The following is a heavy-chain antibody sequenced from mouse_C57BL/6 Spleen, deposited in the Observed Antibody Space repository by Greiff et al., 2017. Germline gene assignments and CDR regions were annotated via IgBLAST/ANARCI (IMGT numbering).Heavy chain of an antibody. CDR3: ARERDGTEPVYFDV. V-gene: IGHV1-82*01. D-gene: IGHD1-1*01. J-gene: IGHJ1*03. Sequence: VQLQQSGPELVKPGASVKISCKASGYAFSSSWMNWVKQRPGKGLEWIGRIYPGDGDTYYNGKFKGKATLTADKSSSTAYMQLSSLTSEDSAVYFCARERDGTEPVYFDVGGTGTTATVSS. CDR1: GYAFSSSW. CDR2: IYPGDGDT.